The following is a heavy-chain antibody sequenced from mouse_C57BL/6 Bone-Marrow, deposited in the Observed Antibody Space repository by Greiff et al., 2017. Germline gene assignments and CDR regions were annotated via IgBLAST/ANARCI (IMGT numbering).Heavy chain of an antibody. V-gene: IGHV5-6*02. CDR3: ARAYYYGSWFAY. J-gene: IGHJ3*01. CDR1: GFTFSSYD. CDR2: ISSGGSYT. D-gene: IGHD1-1*01. Sequence: EVKLVESGGDLVKPGGSLKLSCAASGFTFSSYDMSWVRQTPDKRLEWVATISSGGSYTYYPDSVKGRFTISRDNAKNTLYLQMSSLKSEDTAMYYCARAYYYGSWFAYWGQGTLVTVSA.